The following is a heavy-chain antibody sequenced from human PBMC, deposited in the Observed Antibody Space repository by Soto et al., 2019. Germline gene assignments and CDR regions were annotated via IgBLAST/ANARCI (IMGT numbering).Heavy chain of an antibody. CDR2: IYRIGTT. CDR1: GGSISGGSYS. J-gene: IGHJ5*02. V-gene: IGHV4-30-2*01. Sequence: QLQLQESGSGLVKPSQTLSLTCAVSGGSISGGSYSWIWIRQPPGKGLEWIGYIYRIGTTFYNPSLXSXVTFSIDRSKHEFSLHLNSVTAADTAMYYCGVFDTYAHFAGSWCRGTLVTVSS. D-gene: IGHD2-2*01. CDR3: GVFDTYAHFAGS.